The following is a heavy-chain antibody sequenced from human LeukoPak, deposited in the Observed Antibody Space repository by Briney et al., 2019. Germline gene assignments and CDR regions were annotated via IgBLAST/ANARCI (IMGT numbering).Heavy chain of an antibody. Sequence: GGSLRLSCAASGFTFRTHNMNWVRQAPGKGLEWLSYISDTSNTMYYADFVKGRFTISRDNARNSLYLQMNSLRVDDTAVYYCYPHYYGSGNLNWFDPWGQGTLVTVSS. V-gene: IGHV3-48*04. J-gene: IGHJ5*02. D-gene: IGHD3-10*01. CDR1: GFTFRTHN. CDR2: ISDTSNTM. CDR3: YPHYYGSGNLNWFDP.